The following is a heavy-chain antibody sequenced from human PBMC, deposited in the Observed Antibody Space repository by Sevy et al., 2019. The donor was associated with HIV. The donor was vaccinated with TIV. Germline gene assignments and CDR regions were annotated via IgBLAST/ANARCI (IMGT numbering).Heavy chain of an antibody. D-gene: IGHD3-10*01. Sequence: ASVKVSCKASGYTFTGYYMHWVRQAPGQGLEWMGWINPNSGGTNYAQKFQGRVTMTRDTSISTAYMELSRLRSDDTAVYYCVRGGSYYNGVYTDYWGQGTLVTVSS. J-gene: IGHJ4*02. CDR3: VRGGSYYNGVYTDY. CDR2: INPNSGGT. CDR1: GYTFTGYY. V-gene: IGHV1-2*02.